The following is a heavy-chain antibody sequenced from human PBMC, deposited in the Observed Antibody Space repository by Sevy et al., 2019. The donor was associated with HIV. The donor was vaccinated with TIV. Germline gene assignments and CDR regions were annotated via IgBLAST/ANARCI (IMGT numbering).Heavy chain of an antibody. CDR1: GFTFSSFA. CDR2: INGSGGRT. CDR3: AKATDSGSYLNDAFDI. V-gene: IGHV3-23*01. D-gene: IGHD1-26*01. J-gene: IGHJ3*02. Sequence: GGSLRLSCAASGFTFSSFAMSWVRQTPAKGLEWVSGINGSGGRTYYPDSVKGRFTISRDNSKNTLYLQMNSLRAEDTAVYYCAKATDSGSYLNDAFDIWGQGTMVTVSS.